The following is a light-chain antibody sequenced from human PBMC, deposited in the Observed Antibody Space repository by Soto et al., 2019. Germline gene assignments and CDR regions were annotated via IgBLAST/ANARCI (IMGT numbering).Light chain of an antibody. CDR2: KAS. CDR1: QTISGW. V-gene: IGKV1-5*03. J-gene: IGKJ2*01. CDR3: QQYNTYPYT. Sequence: DIQMTQSPSTLSASVGDRVTITCRASQTISGWLAWYQQKPGKAPKLLIYKASSLQSAVPSRFSGSGSGTACTLTISSLQPDDFATYYCQQYNTYPYTFGQGTKLESK.